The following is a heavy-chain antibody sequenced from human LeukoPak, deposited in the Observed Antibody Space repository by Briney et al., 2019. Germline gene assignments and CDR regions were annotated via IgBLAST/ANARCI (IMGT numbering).Heavy chain of an antibody. J-gene: IGHJ4*02. CDR2: IYYSGST. Sequence: SETLSLTCIVSGGSISSYYWSWIRQPPGKGLEWIGYIYYSGSTNYNPSLKSRVTISVDTSKNQFSLKLSSVTATDTAVYYCARAEYSSSSPDGWGQGTLVTVSS. CDR3: ARAEYSSSSPDG. D-gene: IGHD6-6*01. CDR1: GGSISSYY. V-gene: IGHV4-59*01.